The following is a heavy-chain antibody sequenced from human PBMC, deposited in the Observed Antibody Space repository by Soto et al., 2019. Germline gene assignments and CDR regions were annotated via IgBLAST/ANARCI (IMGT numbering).Heavy chain of an antibody. Sequence: QVQLVQSGAEMKKPGSSVKVSCQSSGGTFNTYAMNWVRQAPGQGPEWMGDISPMFGAANYAPKFQGRVTITADEYTGTSYMQLSSLTSEDTALYFCAREVPVHTPACVYGGQGTLVTVSS. CDR3: AREVPVHTPACVY. J-gene: IGHJ4*02. V-gene: IGHV1-69*19. D-gene: IGHD3-10*01. CDR1: GGTFNTYA. CDR2: ISPMFGAA.